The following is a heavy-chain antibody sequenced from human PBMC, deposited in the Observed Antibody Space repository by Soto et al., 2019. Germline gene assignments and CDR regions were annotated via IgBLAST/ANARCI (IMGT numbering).Heavy chain of an antibody. J-gene: IGHJ5*02. V-gene: IGHV3-74*01. CDR2: INTDGSST. Sequence: PGGSLRLSWAASGFTFSSYLMHWVRQAPGKGLVWVSRINTDGSSTTYADSVKGRFTISRDNAKNTVYLQMNNLRVEDTAVYYCVRILGPTWGQVTLVTLSS. CDR3: VRILGPT. CDR1: GFTFSSYL.